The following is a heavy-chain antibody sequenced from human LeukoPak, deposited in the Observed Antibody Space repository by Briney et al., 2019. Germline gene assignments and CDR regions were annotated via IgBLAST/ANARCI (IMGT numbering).Heavy chain of an antibody. CDR3: ARDLWGGYSHWYFDL. J-gene: IGHJ2*01. CDR1: GGSISSGDYY. CDR2: IYYSGST. D-gene: IGHD3-3*01. Sequence: SQTLSLTCAVSGGSISSGDYYWSWIRQPPGKGLEWIGYIYYSGSTYYNPSLKSRVTIAVDTYKSQFSLKLTSVTAADTAVYYCARDLWGGYSHWYFDLWGRGTWSLSPQ. V-gene: IGHV4-30-4*08.